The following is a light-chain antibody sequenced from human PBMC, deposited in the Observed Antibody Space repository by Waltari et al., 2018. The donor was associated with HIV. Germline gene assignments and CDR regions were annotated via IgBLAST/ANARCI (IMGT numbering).Light chain of an antibody. CDR1: QSVTKY. V-gene: IGKV3-15*01. Sequence: EVVMTQSPATLSVFPGERATPPCRASQSVTKYVAWYQQAPVQPPRLPIYDTSTRAAGIPARFSGSGSGTGFTLTISDLQSEDFAVYYCQQYSNWPRITFGPGTKV. J-gene: IGKJ3*01. CDR2: DTS. CDR3: QQYSNWPRIT.